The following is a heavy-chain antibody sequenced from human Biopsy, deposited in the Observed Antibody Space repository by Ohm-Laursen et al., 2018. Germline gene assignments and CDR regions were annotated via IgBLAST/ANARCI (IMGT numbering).Heavy chain of an antibody. CDR2: IYHTGNT. Sequence: SQTLSLTCTVSGDSISSGGNYWSWIRQFPGKGLEWIAYIYHTGNTYYNPSLKSRLSIAIDTSKNQFSVSLRSVTAADTAVYYCARADMVTTIVDYWGQGTLVTVPS. V-gene: IGHV4-31*03. D-gene: IGHD5-12*01. CDR1: GDSISSGGNY. J-gene: IGHJ4*02. CDR3: ARADMVTTIVDY.